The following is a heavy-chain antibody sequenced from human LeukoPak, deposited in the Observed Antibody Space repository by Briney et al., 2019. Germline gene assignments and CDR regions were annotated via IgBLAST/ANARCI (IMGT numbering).Heavy chain of an antibody. CDR3: ARGAHSLWFGELLSNFDY. Sequence: ASVKVSCKASGYTFTSYDINWVRQATGQGLEWMGWMNPNSGNTGYAQKFQGRVTMTRNTSISTAYMELSSLRSEDTAVYYCARGAHSLWFGELLSNFDYWGQGTLVTVSS. CDR2: MNPNSGNT. D-gene: IGHD3-10*01. CDR1: GYTFTSYD. V-gene: IGHV1-8*01. J-gene: IGHJ4*02.